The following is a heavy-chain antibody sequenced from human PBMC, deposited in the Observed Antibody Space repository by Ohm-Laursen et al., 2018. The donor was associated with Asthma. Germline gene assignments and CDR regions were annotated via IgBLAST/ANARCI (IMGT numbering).Heavy chain of an antibody. CDR2: IWYDGSNK. V-gene: IGHV3-33*01. J-gene: IGHJ4*02. CDR3: ARSWYSSGWPYYFDY. Sequence: SLRLSCSASGFTFSSYGMHWVRQAPGKGLGWVAVIWYDGSNKYYADSVKGRFTISGDNSKNTLYLQMNSLRAEDTAVYYCARSWYSSGWPYYFDYWGQGTLVTVSS. D-gene: IGHD6-19*01. CDR1: GFTFSSYG.